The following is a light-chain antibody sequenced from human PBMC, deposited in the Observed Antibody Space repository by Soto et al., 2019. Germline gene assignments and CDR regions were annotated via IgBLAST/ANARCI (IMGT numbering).Light chain of an antibody. Sequence: DIVMTQSPDSLAVSLGERATFNCKSSQSILDRSKNKYYLAWYQQKSGQPPKLLIYWASLREPGVPDRVTGSGSGTDFTLTISSLQAADVAVYYCQQYFTSPWTFGQGTK. CDR3: QQYFTSPWT. CDR1: QSILDRSKNKYY. J-gene: IGKJ1*01. CDR2: WAS. V-gene: IGKV4-1*01.